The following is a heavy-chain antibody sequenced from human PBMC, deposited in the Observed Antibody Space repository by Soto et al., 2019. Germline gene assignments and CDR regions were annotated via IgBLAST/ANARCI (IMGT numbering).Heavy chain of an antibody. CDR1: GGTFSSYA. V-gene: IGHV1-69*01. J-gene: IGHJ4*02. CDR3: ASDASMVRGVPFDS. Sequence: QVQLVQSGAEVKKPGSSVKVSCKASGGTFSSYAISWVRQAPGQGLEWMGGIIPIFGTANYAQKFQGRVKVTADETTSTAYREFSSLRSEEPAVYFCASDASMVRGVPFDSWGQGTLVTVSS. D-gene: IGHD3-10*01. CDR2: IIPIFGTA.